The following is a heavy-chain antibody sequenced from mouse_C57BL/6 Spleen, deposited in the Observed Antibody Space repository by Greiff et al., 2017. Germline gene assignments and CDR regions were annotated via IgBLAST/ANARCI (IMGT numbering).Heavy chain of an antibody. J-gene: IGHJ2*01. V-gene: IGHV1-55*01. CDR1: GYTFTSYW. CDR2: IYPGSGST. CDR3: ARGGVITTVVVGDY. Sequence: QVQLKQPGAELVKPGASVKMSCKASGYTFTSYWITWVKQRPGQGLEWIGDIYPGSGSTNYNEKFKSKATLTVDTSSSTAYMQLSSLTSEDAAVYYCARGGVITTVVVGDYWGQGTTLTVSS. D-gene: IGHD1-1*01.